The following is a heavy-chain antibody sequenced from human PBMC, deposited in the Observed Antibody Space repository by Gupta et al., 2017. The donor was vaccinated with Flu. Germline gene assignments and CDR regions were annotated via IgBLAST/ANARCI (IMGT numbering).Heavy chain of an antibody. D-gene: IGHD3-22*01. V-gene: IGHV3-48*01. CDR1: GFPFGRYR. Sequence: EVQLVESGGGLVHPGGSLRLSCAASGFPFGRYRIHWVRQAPGKRPEWISYISGPSDTIYYADSVKGRFTISRDNAKNSVYLQMDSLRAEDTAVYHCARDFYDGSGYPSYWGQGSLVTVSS. CDR3: ARDFYDGSGYPSY. J-gene: IGHJ4*02. CDR2: ISGPSDTI.